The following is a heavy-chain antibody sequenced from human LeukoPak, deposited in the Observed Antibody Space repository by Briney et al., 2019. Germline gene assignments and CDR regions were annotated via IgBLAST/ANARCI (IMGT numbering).Heavy chain of an antibody. CDR1: GGSISSGSYY. J-gene: IGHJ5*02. V-gene: IGHV4-61*02. CDR3: ARDFPSNYVGWFDP. CDR2: IYTSGST. Sequence: SETLSLTCIVSGGSISSGSYYWSWIRQPAGKGLEWIGRIYTSGSTNYNPSLKSRVTISVDTSKNQFSLKLSSVTAADTAVYYCARDFPSNYVGWFDPWGQGTLVTVSS. D-gene: IGHD4-11*01.